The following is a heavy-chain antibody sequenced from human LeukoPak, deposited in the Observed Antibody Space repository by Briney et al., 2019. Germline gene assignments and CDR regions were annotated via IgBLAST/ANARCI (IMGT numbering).Heavy chain of an antibody. Sequence: GGSLRLSCAASGSTFSSYTMSWVRQAPGKGLEWVSTITTSDGNTYYADSVKGRFTVSRDNSKSTLFLQMNSLRAEDTAVYYCAKDGGLWVSAHWGDSWGRGTLVTVSS. CDR1: GSTFSSYT. J-gene: IGHJ4*02. CDR3: AKDGGLWVSAHWGDS. V-gene: IGHV3-23*01. CDR2: ITTSDGNT. D-gene: IGHD7-27*01.